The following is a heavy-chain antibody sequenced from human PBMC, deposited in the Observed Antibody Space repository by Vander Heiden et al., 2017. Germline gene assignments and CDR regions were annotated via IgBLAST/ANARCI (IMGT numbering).Heavy chain of an antibody. J-gene: IGHJ4*02. V-gene: IGHV3-53*01. Sequence: EVQLVESGGGLIQPGGSLRLPCAASGFTVTTSYMSWVRQAPGKGLEWVSVTENEGTSYYADSVKGRFAISRDSSKKTLYIQMNNLRGEDSAGYYCARDLNYWGQGTLVTVSS. CDR1: GFTVTTSY. CDR2: TENEGTS. CDR3: ARDLNY.